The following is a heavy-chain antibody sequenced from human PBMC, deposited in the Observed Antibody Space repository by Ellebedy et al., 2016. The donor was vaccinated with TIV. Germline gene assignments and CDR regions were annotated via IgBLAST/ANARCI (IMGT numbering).Heavy chain of an antibody. J-gene: IGHJ6*02. CDR1: GFTFSSYG. V-gene: IGHV3-30*02. CDR3: AQVRSSFYYYGMDV. Sequence: PGGSLRLSCAASGFTFSSYGMHWVRQAPGKGMEWVAFIRYDGSNKYYADSVKGRFTISRDNSKNTLYLQMNSLIAEDTAVYYCAQVRSSFYYYGMDVWGQGTTVTVSS. D-gene: IGHD3-16*02. CDR2: IRYDGSNK.